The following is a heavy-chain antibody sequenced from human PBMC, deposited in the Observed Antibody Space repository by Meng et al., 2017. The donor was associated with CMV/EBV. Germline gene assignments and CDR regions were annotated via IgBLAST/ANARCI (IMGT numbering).Heavy chain of an antibody. CDR1: GFTFDDYG. V-gene: IGHV3-20*04. CDR3: ARDLVVPPEDYYCGMDV. CDR2: NNWNGGST. D-gene: IGHD2-2*01. Sequence: GSSLIISCAASGFTFDDYGLCWVRQAPGKGLGWVSGNNWNGGSTGYTDSVKGRFTISRDNAKNPLYLQMNSLRAEDTALYYCARDLVVPPEDYYCGMDVWGQGTTVTVSS. J-gene: IGHJ6*02.